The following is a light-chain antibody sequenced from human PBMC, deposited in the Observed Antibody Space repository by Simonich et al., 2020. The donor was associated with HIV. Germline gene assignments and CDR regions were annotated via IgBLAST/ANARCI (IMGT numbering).Light chain of an antibody. CDR2: WAS. CDR1: PSVLYSSHNKNY. V-gene: IGKV4-1*01. Sequence: DIVMTQSPDSLAVCLVERATINCKSSPSVLYSSHNKNYFAWYQQKPGQPPKLLIYWASTRESGVPDRFSGSGSGTDFTLTISSLQAEDVAVYYCQQYDSTPRTFGQGTKVEIK. J-gene: IGKJ1*01. CDR3: QQYDSTPRT.